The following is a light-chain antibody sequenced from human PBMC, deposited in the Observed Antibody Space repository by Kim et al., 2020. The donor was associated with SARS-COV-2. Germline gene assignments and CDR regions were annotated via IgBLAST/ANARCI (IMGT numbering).Light chain of an antibody. J-gene: IGLJ3*02. CDR2: RNNDGSH. Sequence: AASKPPCTRSSGHGTYAIEGHQLQPGRGTRYLMKRNNDGSHHQGDGIPDRFSGSSSGDKRYLTIPSPQSDDEADYYCQTWDTGTRVFGGGTKLTVL. CDR1: SGHGTYA. CDR3: QTWDTGTRV. V-gene: IGLV4-69*01.